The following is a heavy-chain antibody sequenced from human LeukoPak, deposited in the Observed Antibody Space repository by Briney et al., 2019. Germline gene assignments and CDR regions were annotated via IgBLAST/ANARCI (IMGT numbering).Heavy chain of an antibody. J-gene: IGHJ6*03. V-gene: IGHV1-2*02. Sequence: ASVKVSCKASGYTFTGYYMHWVRQAPGQGLEWMGWINPNSGGTNYAQKFQGRVTMTTDTSTSTAYMELRSLRSDDTAVYYCASIGDYANYYYMDVWGKGTTVTVSS. CDR3: ASIGDYANYYYMDV. CDR2: INPNSGGT. CDR1: GYTFTGYY. D-gene: IGHD4-17*01.